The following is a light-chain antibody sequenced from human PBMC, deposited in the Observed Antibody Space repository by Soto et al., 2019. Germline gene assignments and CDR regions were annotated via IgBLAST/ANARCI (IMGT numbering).Light chain of an antibody. CDR2: DSS. CDR1: QSITGY. J-gene: IGKJ1*01. CDR3: LQRSAWPWT. Sequence: EIVLTQSPATLSLSPGERATLSCRASQSITGYLAWYQQKSGQAPRLLIYDSSNRATGIPARFSGSGSGTDFTLTISSLEPEDFAVYYCLQRSAWPWTFGQGTKVEI. V-gene: IGKV3-11*01.